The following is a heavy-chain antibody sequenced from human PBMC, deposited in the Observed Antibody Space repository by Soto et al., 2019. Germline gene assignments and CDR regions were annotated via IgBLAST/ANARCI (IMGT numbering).Heavy chain of an antibody. CDR1: GGSVSSESHH. D-gene: IGHD3-3*01. J-gene: IGHJ6*02. Sequence: PSETLSLTCTVSGGSVSSESHHWSWIRQTPGKGLEWIGYIYYTGSTNYNPSLKGRVTMSVDTSRDQVSLRLRSVTRADTAVYYCARDQDDFRSGSYHYAMEVWGQGTKVTVSS. V-gene: IGHV4-61*01. CDR3: ARDQDDFRSGSYHYAMEV. CDR2: IYYTGST.